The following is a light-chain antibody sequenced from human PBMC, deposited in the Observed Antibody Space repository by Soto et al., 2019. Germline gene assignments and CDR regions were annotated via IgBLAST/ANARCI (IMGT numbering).Light chain of an antibody. CDR1: QSVRSR. CDR2: GAS. V-gene: IGKV3-15*01. J-gene: IGKJ1*01. CDR3: DPSFLLRR. Sequence: RTQNPATLSVSPGERATLSCRASQSVRSRLAWFQQKPGQAPRLLIYGASTLASGLPARFSGSGSGTEFTLTISCLPTDDIPAYYCDPSFLLRRFAQVAKV.